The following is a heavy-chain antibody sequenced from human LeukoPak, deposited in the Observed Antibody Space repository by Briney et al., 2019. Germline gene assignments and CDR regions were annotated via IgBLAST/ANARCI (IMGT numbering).Heavy chain of an antibody. V-gene: IGHV4-38-2*02. CDR2: IYHSGST. Sequence: SETLSLTCTVSGYSISSGYYWGWIRQPPGKGLEWIGSIYHSGSTYYNPSLKSRVTISVDTSKNQFSLKLSSVTAADTAVYYCARGRSEMATIKNNWFDPWGQGTLVTVSS. J-gene: IGHJ5*02. CDR3: ARGRSEMATIKNNWFDP. CDR1: GYSISSGYY. D-gene: IGHD5-24*01.